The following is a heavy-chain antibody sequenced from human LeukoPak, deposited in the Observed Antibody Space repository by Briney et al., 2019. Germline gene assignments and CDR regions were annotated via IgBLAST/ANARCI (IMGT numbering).Heavy chain of an antibody. D-gene: IGHD5-12*01. Sequence: TLSLTCTVSGGSISSGGYYWSWIRQHPGKGLELIGYIYYSGSTYYNPSLKSRVTISVDTSKNQFSLKLSFVTAADTAVYYCARGTYSGYDQVFDYWGQGTLVTVSS. CDR3: ARGTYSGYDQVFDY. CDR2: IYYSGST. V-gene: IGHV4-31*03. CDR1: GGSISSGGYY. J-gene: IGHJ4*02.